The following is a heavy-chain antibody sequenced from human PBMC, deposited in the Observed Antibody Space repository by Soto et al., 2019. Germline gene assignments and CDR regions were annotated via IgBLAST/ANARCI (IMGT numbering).Heavy chain of an antibody. V-gene: IGHV5-51*01. J-gene: IGHJ4*02. Sequence: GESLKISCKGSENSFTKYWIGWVRQMPGKGLEWMGIIIPGDSDTRYSPSFQGQVTISADKSISTAYLQWSSLKASDTAMYYCARLWDSSASRSLGYWGQGTLVTVSS. D-gene: IGHD3-22*01. CDR3: ARLWDSSASRSLGY. CDR2: IIPGDSDT. CDR1: ENSFTKYW.